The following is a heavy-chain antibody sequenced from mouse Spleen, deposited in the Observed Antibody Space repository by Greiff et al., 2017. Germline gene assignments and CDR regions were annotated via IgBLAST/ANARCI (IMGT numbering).Heavy chain of an antibody. CDR3: TRRSYDYDVGFDY. CDR2: ISSGGDYT. CDR1: GFTFSSYG. V-gene: IGHV5-6*02. Sequence: EVKVVESGGDLVKPGGSLKLSCAASGFTFSSYGMSWVRQTPDRRLEWVAIISSGGDYTYYPDSVKGRFTISRDNAKNTLYLQMSSLKSEDTAMYYCTRRSYDYDVGFDYWGQGTTLTVSS. J-gene: IGHJ2*01. D-gene: IGHD2-4*01.